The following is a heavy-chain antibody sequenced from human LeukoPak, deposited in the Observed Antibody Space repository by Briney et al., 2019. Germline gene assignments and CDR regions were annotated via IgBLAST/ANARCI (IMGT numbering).Heavy chain of an antibody. CDR2: ISASGAVP. J-gene: IGHJ4*02. D-gene: IGHD3-22*01. CDR1: GFRFDIFY. Sequence: PGGSLRLSCAASGFRFDIFYMGWIRQVPGKGLGYIALISASGAVPYYAESVKGRFTISRDNAKNSVSLQMNSLSADDTAVYYCARSLIVASEDYWGQGTLVTVSS. V-gene: IGHV3-11*04. CDR3: ARSLIVASEDY.